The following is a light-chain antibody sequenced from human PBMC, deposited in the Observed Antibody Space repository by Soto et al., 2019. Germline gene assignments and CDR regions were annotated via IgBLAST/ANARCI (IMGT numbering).Light chain of an antibody. V-gene: IGLV1-40*01. Sequence: QSVLTQPPSVSGAPGQRVTISCTGSSSNIGSGYDVHWYQQLPGTAPKLLIYGNSNRPSGVPDRFSGSKSGTSASLAITGLQAEDEADYYCQSYDSSLSGAAFGTGTKLTV. J-gene: IGLJ1*01. CDR1: SSNIGSGYD. CDR2: GNS. CDR3: QSYDSSLSGAA.